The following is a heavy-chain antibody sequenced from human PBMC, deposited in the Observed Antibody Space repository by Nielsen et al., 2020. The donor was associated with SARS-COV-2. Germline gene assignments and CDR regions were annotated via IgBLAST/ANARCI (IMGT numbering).Heavy chain of an antibody. CDR1: GFTFSYYA. J-gene: IGHJ6*01. CDR2: VHTCGGSI. CDR3: VKWVQLDLGYYYHGMDV. D-gene: IGHD6-6*01. V-gene: IGHV3-23*01. Sequence: SLKISCASSGFTFSYYAMSLVRHAPGKVLELVSVVHTCGGSIYYADSVKGLFTISRDTSKNTLYLQMNSLRVEDTDVYYCVKWVQLDLGYYYHGMDVWGEGTTVTVSS.